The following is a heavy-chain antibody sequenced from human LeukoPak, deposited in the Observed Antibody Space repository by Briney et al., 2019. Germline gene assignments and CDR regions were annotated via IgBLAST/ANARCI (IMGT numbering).Heavy chain of an antibody. Sequence: SETLSLTCTVSGDSISNYYWSWIRQPPGKGLEWIGYISYTGSTHYNPSLQSRITILVDTSKNQFSLKLNSVTAADTAVYYCARLRAYHDFWSGYTNSYFYTDVWGKGTTVTVSS. V-gene: IGHV4-59*08. CDR3: ARLRAYHDFWSGYTNSYFYTDV. CDR1: GDSISNYY. J-gene: IGHJ6*03. CDR2: ISYTGST. D-gene: IGHD3-3*01.